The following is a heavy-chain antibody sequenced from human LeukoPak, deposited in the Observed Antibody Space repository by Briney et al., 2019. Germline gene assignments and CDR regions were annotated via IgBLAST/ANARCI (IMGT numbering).Heavy chain of an antibody. CDR3: ARGLYYYDSSGYYYPYGMDV. D-gene: IGHD3-22*01. CDR2: IYYSGST. J-gene: IGHJ6*02. Sequence: PSETLSLTCTVSGGSISSYYWSWIRQPPGKGLEWIGYIYYSGSTIYNPSLKSRVTISVDTSKNQFSLKLSSVTAADTAVYYCARGLYYYDSSGYYYPYGMDVWGQGTTVTVSS. V-gene: IGHV4-59*12. CDR1: GGSISSYY.